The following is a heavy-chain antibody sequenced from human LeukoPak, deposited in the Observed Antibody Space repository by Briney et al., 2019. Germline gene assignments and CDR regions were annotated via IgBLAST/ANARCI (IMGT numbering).Heavy chain of an antibody. J-gene: IGHJ6*04. Sequence: GGSLRLSCAASGFTFNRYSMHWVRQAPGKGLEFVSAISTNGRSTYYANSVKGRFTISRDNAKNSLYLQMNSLRAEDTAVYYCAELGITMIGGVWGKGTTVTISS. D-gene: IGHD3-10*02. CDR3: AELGITMIGGV. V-gene: IGHV3-64*01. CDR1: GFTFNRYS. CDR2: ISTNGRST.